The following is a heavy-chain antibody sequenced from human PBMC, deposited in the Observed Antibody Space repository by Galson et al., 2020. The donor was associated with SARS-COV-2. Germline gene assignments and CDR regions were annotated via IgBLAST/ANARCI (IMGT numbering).Heavy chain of an antibody. CDR1: GGSMRNYN. J-gene: IGHJ4*02. CDR3: ARDSGCKLDD. D-gene: IGHD3-22*01. V-gene: IGHV4-59*01. Sequence: SETLSLTCTVSGGSMRNYNWNWIRQTPGKGLEWVGYIFSSGSTKYNPSLKSRVTISEDKSKNQFSLHLRSVTAADTAVYYCARDSGCKLDDWGQGALVTVSS. CDR2: IFSSGST.